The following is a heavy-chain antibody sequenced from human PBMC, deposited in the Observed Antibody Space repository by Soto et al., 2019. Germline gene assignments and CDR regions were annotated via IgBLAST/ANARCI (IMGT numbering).Heavy chain of an antibody. J-gene: IGHJ5*02. Sequence: QLQLQESGSGLVKPSQTLSLTCAVSGGSISSGGYSWSWIRQPPGKGLEWIGYIFHSGSTYYNPSXKSRVTISVDRSKNQFSLILSSVTAADTAVYFCARAAPFDPWGQGTLVTVSS. CDR2: IFHSGST. CDR3: ARAAPFDP. CDR1: GGSISSGGYS. V-gene: IGHV4-30-2*01.